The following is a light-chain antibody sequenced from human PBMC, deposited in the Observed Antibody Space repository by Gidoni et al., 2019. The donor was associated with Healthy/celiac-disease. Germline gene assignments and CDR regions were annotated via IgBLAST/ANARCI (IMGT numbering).Light chain of an antibody. CDR2: GAS. CDR3: QQYGSSPIT. CDR1: QSVSSSY. J-gene: IGKJ5*01. Sequence: EMVLTQLPGTLSLSPGERATVSCRASQSVSSSYLAWYQQKPGQAPMLLINGASSRATGIPDRFSGSGSGTDFTLTISRLEPEDFAVYYCQQYGSSPITFGQGTQLEIK. V-gene: IGKV3-20*01.